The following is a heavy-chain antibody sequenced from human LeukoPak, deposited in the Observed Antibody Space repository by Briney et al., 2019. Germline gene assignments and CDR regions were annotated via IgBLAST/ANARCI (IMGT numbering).Heavy chain of an antibody. D-gene: IGHD2-2*03. Sequence: PGGSLRLSCAASGFTFSSYAIIWVRQAPGKGLEWVSGISSSGGSTYYADSVKGRFTISRDNAKNSLYLQMNSLSAEDSAVYFCARAIGYCTSTSCYHYYHMDVWGKGTTVTVSS. CDR2: ISSSGGST. J-gene: IGHJ6*03. CDR3: ARAIGYCTSTSCYHYYHMDV. V-gene: IGHV3-23*01. CDR1: GFTFSSYA.